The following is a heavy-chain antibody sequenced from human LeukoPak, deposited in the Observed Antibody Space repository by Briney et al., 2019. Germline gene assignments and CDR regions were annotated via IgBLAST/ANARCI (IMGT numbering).Heavy chain of an antibody. CDR3: AHAPTKDSYGYRFGY. CDR1: GVSLSTSGVG. J-gene: IGHJ4*02. D-gene: IGHD5-18*01. Sequence: SGPTLVKPTQTLTLTCTLSGVSLSTSGVGVGWIRQPPGKALGWLALIYWNDEKRYSTSLKSRLTITKDTSKIQVVLAMTNVDPVDTATYYCAHAPTKDSYGYRFGYWGQGTLVTVSS. V-gene: IGHV2-5*01. CDR2: IYWNDEK.